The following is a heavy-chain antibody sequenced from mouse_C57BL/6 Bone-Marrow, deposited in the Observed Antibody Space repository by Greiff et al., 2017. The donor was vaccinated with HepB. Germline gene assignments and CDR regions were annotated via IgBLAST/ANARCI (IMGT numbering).Heavy chain of an antibody. D-gene: IGHD1-1*01. Sequence: QVQLQQSGAELARPGASVKLSCKASGYTFTSYGISWVKQRTGQGLEWIGEIYPRSGNTYYNEKVKGKATLTADKSSSTAYMELRGLTSEDSAVDFCARWGYYGSRFAYWGQGTLVTVAA. V-gene: IGHV1-81*01. CDR1: GYTFTSYG. J-gene: IGHJ3*01. CDR2: IYPRSGNT. CDR3: ARWGYYGSRFAY.